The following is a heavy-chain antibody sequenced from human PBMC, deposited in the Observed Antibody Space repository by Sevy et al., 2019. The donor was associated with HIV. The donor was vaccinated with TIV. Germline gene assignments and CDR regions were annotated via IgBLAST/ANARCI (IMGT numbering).Heavy chain of an antibody. CDR1: GFTISRYA. D-gene: IGHD5-18*01. Sequence: GGSLRLSCAASGFTISRYAMHWVRQAPGKGLEWVAVISYDGSNKYYADSVKGRFTISRDNSKNTLYLQMNSLRAEDTAVYYCARDWADTAMGNYFDYWGQGTLVTVSS. J-gene: IGHJ4*02. CDR3: ARDWADTAMGNYFDY. CDR2: ISYDGSNK. V-gene: IGHV3-30-3*01.